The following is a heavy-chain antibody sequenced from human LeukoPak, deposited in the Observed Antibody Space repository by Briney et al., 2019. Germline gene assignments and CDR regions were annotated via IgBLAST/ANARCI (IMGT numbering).Heavy chain of an antibody. D-gene: IGHD2-2*01. CDR3: AAFYCSSTSCYGYFDY. Sequence: ASVKVSCKASGYTFTGYYMHWVRQAPGQGLEWMGWINPNSGGTNYAQKFQGRVTMTGDTSISTAYMELSRLRSDDTAVYYCAAFYCSSTSCYGYFDYWGQGTLVTVSS. V-gene: IGHV1-2*02. J-gene: IGHJ4*02. CDR2: INPNSGGT. CDR1: GYTFTGYY.